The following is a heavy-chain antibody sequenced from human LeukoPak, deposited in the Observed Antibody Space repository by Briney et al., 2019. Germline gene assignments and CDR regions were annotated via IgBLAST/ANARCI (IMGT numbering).Heavy chain of an antibody. CDR3: ASMVRGVPLYNWFDP. V-gene: IGHV4-4*07. Sequence: SETLSLTCTVSGGSISSYYWSWIRQPAGKGLEWIGRIYTSGSTNYNPSLKSRVTMSVDTSKNQFSLKLSSVTAADTAVYYCASMVRGVPLYNWFDPWGQGTLVTVSS. CDR1: GGSISSYY. J-gene: IGHJ5*02. CDR2: IYTSGST. D-gene: IGHD3-10*01.